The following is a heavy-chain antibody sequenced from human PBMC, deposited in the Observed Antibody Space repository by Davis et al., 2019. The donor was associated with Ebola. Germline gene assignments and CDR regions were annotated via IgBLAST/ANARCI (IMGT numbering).Heavy chain of an antibody. CDR3: AFPRGKIAYYYYYMDV. CDR1: GFRFNAYA. D-gene: IGHD2/OR15-2a*01. V-gene: IGHV3-23*01. Sequence: GESLKISCAGTGFRFNAYAMNWVRQAPGKGLEWVSAISGRGDTTYYTDSVRGRFTISRDNSKNTLFLQMNGLRAEDTAVCYCAFPRGKIAYYYYYMDVWGKGTSVTVSS. J-gene: IGHJ6*03. CDR2: ISGRGDTT.